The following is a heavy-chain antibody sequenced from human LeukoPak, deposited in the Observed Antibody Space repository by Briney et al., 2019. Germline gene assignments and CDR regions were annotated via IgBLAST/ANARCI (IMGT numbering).Heavy chain of an antibody. CDR1: GFSFSSYW. CDR3: ARGGSYSSSWFDP. D-gene: IGHD3-10*01. V-gene: IGHV3-74*01. Sequence: GGSLRLSCAASGFSFSSYWIHWVRHVPGKGLLWVSRINTDGSSADYADSVKGRFTISRDNAKNTLYLQMNSLRAEDTAVYYCARGGSYSSSWFDPWGQGTLVTVSS. CDR2: INTDGSSA. J-gene: IGHJ5*02.